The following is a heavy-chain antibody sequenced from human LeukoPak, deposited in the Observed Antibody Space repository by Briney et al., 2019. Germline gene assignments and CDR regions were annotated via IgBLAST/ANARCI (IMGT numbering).Heavy chain of an antibody. CDR2: IHHSGST. J-gene: IGHJ6*02. V-gene: IGHV4-39*01. CDR1: GGSISSSNYC. D-gene: IGHD4-23*01. CDR3: ARDYGGNSGGYYYGMDV. Sequence: SETLSLTCTVSGGSISSSNYCWGWIRQPPGKGLEWIGSIHHSGSTYYNPSLESRVTISVDTSKNQFSLRLSSVTAADTAVYYCARDYGGNSGGYYYGMDVWGQGTTVTVSS.